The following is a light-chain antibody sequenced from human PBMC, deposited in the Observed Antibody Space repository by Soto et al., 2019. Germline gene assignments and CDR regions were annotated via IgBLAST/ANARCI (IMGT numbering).Light chain of an antibody. Sequence: EIMLTQSPATLSLSPGERATLSCRASQSISSYLAWYQQKPGQAPRLLFYGASNRATGIPDRFSGSGSGTDFTLTISRLEPEDFAVYYCQQYGRSPPWTFGQGTKVDIK. J-gene: IGKJ1*01. CDR2: GAS. CDR3: QQYGRSPPWT. CDR1: QSISSY. V-gene: IGKV3-20*01.